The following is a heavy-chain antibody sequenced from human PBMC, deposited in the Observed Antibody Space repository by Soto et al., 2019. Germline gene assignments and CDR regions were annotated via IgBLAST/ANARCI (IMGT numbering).Heavy chain of an antibody. CDR1: GGTFSSYA. Sequence: QVQLVQSGAEVKKPGSSVKVSCKASGGTFSSYAISWVRQAPGQGLEWMGGIIPIFGTANYAQKFQGRVTITVDESTSTAYMELSSLRSEDTAVYYCARSAWSGIIPHGAFDIWGQGTMVTVSS. D-gene: IGHD2-15*01. J-gene: IGHJ3*02. V-gene: IGHV1-69*12. CDR3: ARSAWSGIIPHGAFDI. CDR2: IIPIFGTA.